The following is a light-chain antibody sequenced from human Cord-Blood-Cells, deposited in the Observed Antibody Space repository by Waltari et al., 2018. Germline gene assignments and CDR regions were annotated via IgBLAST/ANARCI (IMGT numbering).Light chain of an antibody. CDR1: SSDGVGYNY. CDR3: CSYAGSYTLV. J-gene: IGLJ2*01. Sequence: QSALTQPASVSGSPGQSITISCTGTSSDGVGYNYVPWYQQHPGKPPKLMIYDVSKRPSGVSNRFSGSKSGNTASLTISGLQAEDEADYYCCSYAGSYTLVFGGGTKLTVL. V-gene: IGLV2-14*01. CDR2: DVS.